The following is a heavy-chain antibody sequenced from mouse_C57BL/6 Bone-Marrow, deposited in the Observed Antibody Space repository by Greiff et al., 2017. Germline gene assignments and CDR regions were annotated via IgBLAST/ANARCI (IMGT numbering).Heavy chain of an antibody. V-gene: IGHV5-17*01. CDR2: ISSGSSTI. Sequence: VQLQQSGGGLVKPGGSLKLSCAASGFTFSDYGMHWVRQAPEKGLEWVAYISSGSSTIYYADTVKGRFTISRDNAKNTLFLQMTSLRSEDTAMYYCATGYYAMDYWGQGTSVTVSS. CDR3: ATGYYAMDY. CDR1: GFTFSDYG. D-gene: IGHD4-1*01. J-gene: IGHJ4*01.